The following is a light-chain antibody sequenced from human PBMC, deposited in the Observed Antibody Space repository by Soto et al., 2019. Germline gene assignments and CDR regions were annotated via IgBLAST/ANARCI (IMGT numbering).Light chain of an antibody. Sequence: EIVLTQSPGTLSLSLGERATLSCRASQSVTSSYLAWYQQKPGQAPRLLIYGASTRATGIPDRFSGSGSGTDFTLTVTRLGPEDFAVYYCQHYGGSMYSFGQGTKLEIK. V-gene: IGKV3-20*01. CDR1: QSVTSSY. J-gene: IGKJ2*03. CDR2: GAS. CDR3: QHYGGSMYS.